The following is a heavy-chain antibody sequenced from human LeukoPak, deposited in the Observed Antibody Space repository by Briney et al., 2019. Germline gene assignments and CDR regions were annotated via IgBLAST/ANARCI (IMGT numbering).Heavy chain of an antibody. CDR1: GFTVSSDY. D-gene: IGHD2-2*01. CDR2: IYTAGST. CDR3: AKDRSCTGSSCNVGS. V-gene: IGHV3-53*01. Sequence: GGSLRLSCAASGFTVSSDYMSWVRQAPGKGLEWVSIIYTAGSTYYADSVKGRFTISRDNSKNTLFLQMNSLRAEDTAVYYCAKDRSCTGSSCNVGSWGQGTMVTVSS. J-gene: IGHJ3*01.